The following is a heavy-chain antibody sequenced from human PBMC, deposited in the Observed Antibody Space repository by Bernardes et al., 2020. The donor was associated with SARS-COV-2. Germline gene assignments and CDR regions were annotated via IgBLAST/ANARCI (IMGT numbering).Heavy chain of an antibody. CDR3: ARESWEYGTGGYSH. CDR1: GGSVSSINC. CDR2: TSQSGTT. J-gene: IGHJ4*02. D-gene: IGHD2-8*02. V-gene: IGHV4-4*02. Sequence: SETLSLTCAVSGGSVSSINCWSCVRQPPGKGLEWIGETSQSGTTNYNPSLRGRVTILVDKSKNQISLKLSSVTAADTAVYYCARESWEYGTGGYSHWGQGTLVTVSS.